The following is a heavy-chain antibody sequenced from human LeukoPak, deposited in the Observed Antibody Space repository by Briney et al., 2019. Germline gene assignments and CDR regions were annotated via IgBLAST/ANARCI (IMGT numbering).Heavy chain of an antibody. V-gene: IGHV1-46*01. Sequence: ASVKISCKASGYTFTSHYMHWVRQAPGQGLEWMGVIHPSGSSTNYAQKFQGRLTMTKDTSTSTVYIELDSLTSDDTAVYYCERMDMDIAMVTNYLDHWGQGTLVIVSS. J-gene: IGHJ4*02. CDR3: ERMDMDIAMVTNYLDH. CDR1: GYTFTSHY. CDR2: IHPSGSST. D-gene: IGHD5-18*01.